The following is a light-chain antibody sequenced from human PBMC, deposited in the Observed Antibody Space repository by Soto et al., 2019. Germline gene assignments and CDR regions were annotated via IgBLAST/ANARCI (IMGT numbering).Light chain of an antibody. CDR1: SSDVGGYNY. J-gene: IGLJ2*01. Sequence: QSALTQPPSASGSPGQSVTISCTGTSSDVGGYNYVSWYQQHPGKAPKLIIYEVTKGPSGVPDRFSGSKSGNTASLTVSGLLAEDEADYYCSSYAGSTNYVVFGGGTKLTVL. CDR2: EVT. CDR3: SSYAGSTNYVV. V-gene: IGLV2-8*01.